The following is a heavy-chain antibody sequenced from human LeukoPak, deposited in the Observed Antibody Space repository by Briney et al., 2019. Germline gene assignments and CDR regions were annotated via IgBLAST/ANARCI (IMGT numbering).Heavy chain of an antibody. Sequence: ASETLSLTCTVAGYSISGYYWSWIRQPPGKGLEWIGYIYYSGSTYYNPSLKSRVTISLDTSKNQFSLKLNSVTAADTAVYYCARSLGHHDYWGQGTLVTVSS. V-gene: IGHV4-59*01. CDR2: IYYSGST. J-gene: IGHJ4*02. CDR3: ARSLGHHDY. CDR1: GYSISGYY. D-gene: IGHD7-27*01.